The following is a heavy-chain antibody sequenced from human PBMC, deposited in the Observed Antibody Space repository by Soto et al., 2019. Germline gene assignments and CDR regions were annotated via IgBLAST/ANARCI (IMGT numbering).Heavy chain of an antibody. CDR2: YNPSIVYG. J-gene: IGHJ5*02. D-gene: IGHD2-21*02. V-gene: IGHV1-18*04. CDR3: ASTTSDSYGWLDP. Sequence: QVQLLQSGAEVKEPGASVKVSCKASCYTFHNYAISWVRQAPGQGLEWMGWYNPSIVYGQSAKNFQGRVSMTTDTSTNTAYMELKSLRSADTSTYYCASTTSDSYGWLDPWGQGTLVTVSS. CDR1: CYTFHNYA.